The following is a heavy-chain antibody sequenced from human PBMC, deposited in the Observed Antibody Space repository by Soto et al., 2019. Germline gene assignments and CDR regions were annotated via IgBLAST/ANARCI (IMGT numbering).Heavy chain of an antibody. D-gene: IGHD3-3*01. J-gene: IGHJ4*02. V-gene: IGHV5-51*03. CDR2: IYPGDSDT. CDR1: GYSFTSYW. CDR3: ARGESITIFGVALDYGDYVRY. Sequence: EVQLVQSGAEVKKPGESLKISCKGSGYSFTSYWIGWVRQMPGKGLEWMGIIYPGDSDTRYSPSFQGQVTISADKSISTAYLQWSSLKASDTAMYYCARGESITIFGVALDYGDYVRYWGQGTLVTVSS.